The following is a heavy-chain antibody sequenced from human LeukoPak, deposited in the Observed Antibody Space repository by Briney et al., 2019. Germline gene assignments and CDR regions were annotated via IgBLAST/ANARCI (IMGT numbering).Heavy chain of an antibody. CDR3: AKDVVVVTLRPYYFDY. D-gene: IGHD2-21*02. V-gene: IGHV3-23*01. CDR2: ISGSGGST. J-gene: IGHJ4*02. Sequence: GGSLRLSCAASGFTFSSYEMNWVRQAPGKGLEWVSAISGSGGSTYYADSVKGRFTISRDNSKNTLYLQMNSLRAEDTAVYYCAKDVVVVTLRPYYFDYWGQGTLVTVSS. CDR1: GFTFSSYE.